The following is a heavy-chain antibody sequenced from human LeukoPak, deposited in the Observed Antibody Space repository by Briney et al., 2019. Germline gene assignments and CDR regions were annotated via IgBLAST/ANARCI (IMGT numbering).Heavy chain of an antibody. D-gene: IGHD1-26*01. CDR3: ARDKGGVGAVY. J-gene: IGHJ4*02. CDR1: GFTFSSYS. CDR2: ISSSSSTI. V-gene: IGHV3-48*04. Sequence: GGSPRLSCAASGFTFSSYSMNWVRQAPGKGLEWVSYISSSSSTIYYADSVKGRFTISGDNAKNSLYLQMNSLRAEDTAVYYCARDKGGVGAVYWGQGTLVTVSS.